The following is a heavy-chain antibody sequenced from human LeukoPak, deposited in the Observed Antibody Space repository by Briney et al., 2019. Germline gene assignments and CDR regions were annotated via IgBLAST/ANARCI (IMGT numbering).Heavy chain of an antibody. V-gene: IGHV3-43D*04. CDR1: GFTFDDYA. J-gene: IGHJ4*02. Sequence: GGSLRLSCAASGFTFDDYAMHWVRQAPGKGLEWVSLISWDGGSTYYADSVKGRFTISRDNSKNSLYLQMNSLRAEDTALNSCAKVRSYDNNGYYDYWGQGTLVTVSS. D-gene: IGHD3-22*01. CDR3: AKVRSYDNNGYYDY. CDR2: ISWDGGST.